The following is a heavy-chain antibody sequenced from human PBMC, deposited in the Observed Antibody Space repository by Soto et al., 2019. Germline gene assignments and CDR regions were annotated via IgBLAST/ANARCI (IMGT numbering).Heavy chain of an antibody. J-gene: IGHJ3*02. CDR2: IYYSGST. V-gene: IGHV4-59*01. D-gene: IGHD3-3*01. Sequence: SETLSLTCTVSGGSISSYYCSWIRQPPGKGLEWIGYIYYSGSTNYNPSLKSRVTISVDTSNNQFSLKLSSVTAADTAVYYCARQEGGYDFWSCYYPGGDAFDIWGQGTMVTVSS. CDR1: GGSISSYY. CDR3: ARQEGGYDFWSCYYPGGDAFDI.